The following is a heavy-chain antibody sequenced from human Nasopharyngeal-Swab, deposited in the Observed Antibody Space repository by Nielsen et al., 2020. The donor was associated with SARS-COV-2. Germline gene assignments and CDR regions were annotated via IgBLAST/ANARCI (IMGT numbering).Heavy chain of an antibody. Sequence: SVKVSCKASGGTFSSYAISWVRQALGQGLEWMGRIIPILGIANYAQKFQGRVTITADKSTSTAYMELSSLRSEDTAVYYCAREYCSGGSCYGNYGMDVWGQGTTVTVSS. CDR1: GGTFSSYA. J-gene: IGHJ6*02. CDR3: AREYCSGGSCYGNYGMDV. V-gene: IGHV1-69*04. CDR2: IIPILGIA. D-gene: IGHD2-15*01.